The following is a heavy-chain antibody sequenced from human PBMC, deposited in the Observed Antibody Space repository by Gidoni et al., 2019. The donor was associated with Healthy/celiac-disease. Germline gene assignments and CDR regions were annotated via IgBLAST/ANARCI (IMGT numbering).Heavy chain of an antibody. D-gene: IGHD5-18*01. J-gene: IGHJ4*02. CDR3: TRHGGYSYGSANFDY. CDR1: GFTFSGSA. Sequence: EVQLVESGGGLAQPGGSLKLSCAASGFTFSGSATHWVRQASGTGLEWVGRIRSKANSYATAYAASVKGRFTISRDDSKNTAYLQMNSLKTEDTAVYYCTRHGGYSYGSANFDYLGQGTLVTVSS. V-gene: IGHV3-73*02. CDR2: IRSKANSYAT.